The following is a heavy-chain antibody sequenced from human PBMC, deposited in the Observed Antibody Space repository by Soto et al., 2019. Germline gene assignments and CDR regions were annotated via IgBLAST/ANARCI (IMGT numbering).Heavy chain of an antibody. D-gene: IGHD1-1*01. CDR2: IYDSGST. J-gene: IGHJ1*01. CDR1: GGSISSGSYY. CDR3: ARGGTRAYFHH. Sequence: QVQLQESGPGLVKPSQTLSLTCTVSGGSISSGSYYWSWIRQHPGKGLEWIGSIYDSGSTDYNPSLRSRVTISVDASKNQLSLKLASVTAADTAMYYCARGGTRAYFHHWGQGTLVTVSS. V-gene: IGHV4-31*03.